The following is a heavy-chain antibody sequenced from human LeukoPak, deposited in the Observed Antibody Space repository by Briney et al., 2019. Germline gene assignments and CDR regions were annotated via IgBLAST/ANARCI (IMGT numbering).Heavy chain of an antibody. V-gene: IGHV3-23*01. CDR3: AKDPWDCSRTRCPDY. CDR2: IGGGGGSP. CDR1: GFTLRNND. J-gene: IGHJ4*02. D-gene: IGHD2-2*01. Sequence: PGGSLRLSCAASGFTLRNNDMSWVGQAQGKGLGWASIIGGGGGSPYYADSVKGRFTISRDDSKNTLYLQMNSLRVEDTAVYYCAKDPWDCSRTRCPDYWGQGTLVTVSS.